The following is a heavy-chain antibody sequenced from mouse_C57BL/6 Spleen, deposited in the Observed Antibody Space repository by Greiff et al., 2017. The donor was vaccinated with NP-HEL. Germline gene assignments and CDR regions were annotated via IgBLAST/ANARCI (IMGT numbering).Heavy chain of an antibody. CDR2: IYPGDGDT. Sequence: VKLQESGPELVKPGASVKISCKASGYAFSSSWMNWVKQRPGKGLEWIGRIYPGDGDTNYNGKFKGKATLTADKSSSTAYMQLSSLTSEDSAVYFCARSFVYYDLLLAMDYWGQGTSVTVSS. CDR3: ARSFVYYDLLLAMDY. V-gene: IGHV1-82*01. D-gene: IGHD1-1*01. CDR1: GYAFSSSW. J-gene: IGHJ4*01.